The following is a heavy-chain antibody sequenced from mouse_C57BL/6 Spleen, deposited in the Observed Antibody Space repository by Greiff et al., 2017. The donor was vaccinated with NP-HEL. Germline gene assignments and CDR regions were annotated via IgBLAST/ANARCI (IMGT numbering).Heavy chain of an antibody. Sequence: QVQLQQPGAELVKPGASVKLSCKASGYTFTSYWMQWVKQRPGQGLEWIGEIDPSDSYTNYNQKFKGKATLTVDTSSSTAYMQLSSLTSEDSAVYYCAIYGSGFAYWGQRTLVTVSA. D-gene: IGHD1-1*01. V-gene: IGHV1-50*01. CDR1: GYTFTSYW. CDR3: AIYGSGFAY. J-gene: IGHJ3*01. CDR2: IDPSDSYT.